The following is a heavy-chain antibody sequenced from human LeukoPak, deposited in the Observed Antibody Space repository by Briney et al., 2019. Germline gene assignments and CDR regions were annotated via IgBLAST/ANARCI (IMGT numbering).Heavy chain of an antibody. CDR2: DSKTDGGTT. Sequence: DSKTDGGTTDSAAPVKGRFTISRDDSKTTLYLQMNSLKTEDTGVYYCTTCIYNILTGYNGYWGQGTLVTVSS. CDR3: TTCIYNILTGYNGY. V-gene: IGHV3-15*04. D-gene: IGHD3-9*01. J-gene: IGHJ4*02.